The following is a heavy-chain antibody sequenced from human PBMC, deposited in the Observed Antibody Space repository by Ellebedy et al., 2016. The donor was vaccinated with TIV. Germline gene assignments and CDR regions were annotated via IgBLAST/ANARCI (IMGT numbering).Heavy chain of an antibody. CDR2: IYYSGST. V-gene: IGHV4-59*01. J-gene: IGHJ6*02. CDR1: GGSISSYY. D-gene: IGHD3-9*01. Sequence: SETLSLTXTVSGGSISSYYWSWIRQPPGKGLEWIGYIYYSGSTNYNPSLKSRVTISVDTSKNQFSLKLSSVTAADTAVYYCARGGIDDILTGYYYYGMDVWGQGTTVTVSS. CDR3: ARGGIDDILTGYYYYGMDV.